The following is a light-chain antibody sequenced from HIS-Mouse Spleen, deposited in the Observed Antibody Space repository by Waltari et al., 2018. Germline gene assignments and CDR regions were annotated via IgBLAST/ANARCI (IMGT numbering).Light chain of an antibody. Sequence: DIVMTQSPLSLPVTPGEPASISCRSSQSLLHSNGYNYLDWYLQKPGQSPQLLIYLGSNRASGVPDRFSGSGSGTDFTLKISRVEAEDVGVYYCMQATQFPRTFGQGTKVEIK. J-gene: IGKJ1*01. V-gene: IGKV2-28*01. CDR2: LGS. CDR1: QSLLHSNGYNY. CDR3: MQATQFPRT.